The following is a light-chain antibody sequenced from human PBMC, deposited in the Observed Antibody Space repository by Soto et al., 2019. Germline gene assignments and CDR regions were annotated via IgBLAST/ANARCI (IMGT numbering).Light chain of an antibody. CDR1: QSVSSS. Sequence: EIVMTQSPATLSVSPGERATLSCRASQSVSSSLAWYQQKPGQAPRLLIFGESTRATGIPARFSGSGSGTEFTLTISSLQSEDFAVYHCQQYNNWPLTFGGGTKVEIK. V-gene: IGKV3-15*01. CDR2: GES. CDR3: QQYNNWPLT. J-gene: IGKJ4*01.